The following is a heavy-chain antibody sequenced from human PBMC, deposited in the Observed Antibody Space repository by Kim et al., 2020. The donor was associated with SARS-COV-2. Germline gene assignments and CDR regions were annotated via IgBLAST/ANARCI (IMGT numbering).Heavy chain of an antibody. CDR2: INTNTGNP. CDR3: GRTMVRGVIPS. V-gene: IGHV7-4-1*02. Sequence: ASVKVSCKASGYAFTTYTMTWVRQAPGHGLEWMGWINTNTGNPTYAQGFTGRFVFSLDTSVSTTYLQINSLQAEDTAVYYCGRTMVRGVIPSWGQGTLFTVSS. CDR1: GYAFTTYT. D-gene: IGHD3-10*01. J-gene: IGHJ5*02.